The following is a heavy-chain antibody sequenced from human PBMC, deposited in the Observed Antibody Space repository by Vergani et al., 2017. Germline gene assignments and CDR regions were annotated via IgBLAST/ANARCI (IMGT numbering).Heavy chain of an antibody. D-gene: IGHD4-17*01. CDR1: GFTFSSYA. CDR2: ISYDGSNK. V-gene: IGHV3-30*01. CDR3: ARSGGRHTVTTAANY. J-gene: IGHJ4*02. Sequence: QVQLVESGGGVVQPGRSLRLSCAASGFTFSSYAMHWVRQAPGKGLEGVAVISYDGSNKYYADSVKGRFTISRDNSKNTLYLQMNSLRAEDTAVYYCARSGGRHTVTTAANYWGQGTLVTVSS.